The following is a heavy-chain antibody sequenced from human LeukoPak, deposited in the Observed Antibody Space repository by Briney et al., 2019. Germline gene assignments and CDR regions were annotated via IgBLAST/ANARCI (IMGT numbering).Heavy chain of an antibody. J-gene: IGHJ4*02. Sequence: SVKVSCKASGGTFSSYAISWVRQAPGQGLEWMRRIIPIFGTANYAQKFQGRVTITTDESTSTAYMELSSLRSEDTAVYYCARDREGYSSYGILEYWGQGTLVTVSS. CDR3: ARDREGYSSYGILEY. CDR2: IIPIFGTA. V-gene: IGHV1-69*05. CDR1: GGTFSSYA. D-gene: IGHD5-18*01.